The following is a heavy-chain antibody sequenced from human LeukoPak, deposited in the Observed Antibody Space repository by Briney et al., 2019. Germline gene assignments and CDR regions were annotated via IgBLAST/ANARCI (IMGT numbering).Heavy chain of an antibody. V-gene: IGHV1-2*02. CDR1: GYTFTGYY. CDR2: INPNSGGT. CDR3: ARDGKPYYYYYYTDV. J-gene: IGHJ6*03. Sequence: ASVKVSCKASGYTFTGYYMHWVRQAPGQGLEWMGWINPNSGGTNYAQKFQGRVTMTRDTSISTAYMELSRLRSDDTAVYYCARDGKPYYYYYYTDVWGKGTTVTVSS. D-gene: IGHD1-1*01.